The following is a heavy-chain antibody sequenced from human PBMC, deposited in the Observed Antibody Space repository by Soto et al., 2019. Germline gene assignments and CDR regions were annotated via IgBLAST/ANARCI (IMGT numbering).Heavy chain of an antibody. J-gene: IGHJ4*02. Sequence: PGGSLRLSCAASGFIFSNYEMSWVRQAPGKGLEWVSYIDHSGTTIYYADSVKGRFTISRDNAKNSLFLQMNSLRAEDTAVYYCARGHIVATILAYWGQGTLVTVSS. D-gene: IGHD5-12*01. V-gene: IGHV3-48*03. CDR2: IDHSGTTI. CDR3: ARGHIVATILAY. CDR1: GFIFSNYE.